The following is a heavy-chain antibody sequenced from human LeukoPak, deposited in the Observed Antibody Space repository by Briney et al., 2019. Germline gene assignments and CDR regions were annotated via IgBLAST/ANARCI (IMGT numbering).Heavy chain of an antibody. CDR3: ARGGRGITIFGSPHYYYGMDV. CDR2: IYHSGST. Sequence: SQTLSLTCAVSGGSLSSGGYSWRWIRQPPGTGLEWIGYIYHSGSTYYNPSLKSRVTISVDRSKNQFSLKLSSVTAADTAVYYCARGGRGITIFGSPHYYYGMDVWGQGTTVTVSS. D-gene: IGHD3-3*01. CDR1: GGSLSSGGYS. V-gene: IGHV4-30-2*01. J-gene: IGHJ6*02.